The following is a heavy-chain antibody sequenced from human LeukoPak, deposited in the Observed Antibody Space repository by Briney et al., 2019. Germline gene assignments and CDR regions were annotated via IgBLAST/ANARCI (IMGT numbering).Heavy chain of an antibody. CDR1: GFSFSNVW. Sequence: GGSLRLSCAASGFSFSNVWMSWVRQAPGKGLEWVSSISGSGGSTYYADSVKGRFTISRDSSKNMLYLQMNSLRADDTAVYYCAKEGKGSQYYFDYWGQGKVVIVSS. J-gene: IGHJ4*02. CDR2: ISGSGGST. CDR3: AKEGKGSQYYFDY. V-gene: IGHV3-23*01.